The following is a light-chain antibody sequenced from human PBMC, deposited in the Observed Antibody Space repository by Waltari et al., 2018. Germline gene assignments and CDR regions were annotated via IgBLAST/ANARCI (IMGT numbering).Light chain of an antibody. CDR3: CSFTSRSTWV. V-gene: IGLV2-14*01. CDR2: DVS. CDR1: SSDVGGYNY. J-gene: IGLJ3*02. Sequence: QSALTQPASVSGSPVQSITISCTGTSSDVGGYNYVSCYQQHPGKAPKLLIFDVSNRPSGVSDRFSGSKSGNTASLTISGLQAEDESDYYCCSFTSRSTWVFGGGTKLTV.